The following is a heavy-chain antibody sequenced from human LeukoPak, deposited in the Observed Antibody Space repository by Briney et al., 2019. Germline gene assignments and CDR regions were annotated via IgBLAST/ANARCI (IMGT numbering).Heavy chain of an antibody. Sequence: PGGSLRLSCAASGFTFSSYAMSWVRQAPGKGLEWVSSISSSSSYIYYADSVKGRFTISRDNAKNSLYLQMNSLRAEDTAVYYCARGLYSGYDKGSYYYGMDVWGQGTTVTVSS. J-gene: IGHJ6*02. CDR2: ISSSSSYI. D-gene: IGHD5-12*01. CDR3: ARGLYSGYDKGSYYYGMDV. V-gene: IGHV3-21*01. CDR1: GFTFSSYA.